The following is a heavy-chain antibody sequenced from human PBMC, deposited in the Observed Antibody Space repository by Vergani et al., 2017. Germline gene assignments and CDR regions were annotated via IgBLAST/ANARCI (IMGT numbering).Heavy chain of an antibody. D-gene: IGHD3-9*01. J-gene: IGHJ4*02. Sequence: QVQLQESGPGLVKPPGTLSLTCAVSGDSISSNNCWTWVRQPPGKGLEWIGEICHTEDTKYSPSLKSRVTVSVDESRNLFSLRLNSVTAADTAVYYCARRSGIVYDIFSGTQYFFDFWGQGTLVTVSS. V-gene: IGHV4-4*03. CDR3: ARRSGIVYDIFSGTQYFFDF. CDR2: ICHTEDT. CDR1: GDSISSNNC.